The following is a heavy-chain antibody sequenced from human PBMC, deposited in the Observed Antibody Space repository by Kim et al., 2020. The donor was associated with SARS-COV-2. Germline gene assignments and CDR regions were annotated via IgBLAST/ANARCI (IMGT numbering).Heavy chain of an antibody. CDR3: AKDDYGDYFDAFDI. J-gene: IGHJ3*02. Sequence: GSLRLSCAASGFTFSSYGMHWVRQAPGKGLEWVAVISYDGSNKYYADSVKGRFTISRDNSKNTLYLQMNSLRAEDTAVYYCAKDDYGDYFDAFDIWGQG. D-gene: IGHD4-17*01. CDR2: ISYDGSNK. V-gene: IGHV3-30*18. CDR1: GFTFSSYG.